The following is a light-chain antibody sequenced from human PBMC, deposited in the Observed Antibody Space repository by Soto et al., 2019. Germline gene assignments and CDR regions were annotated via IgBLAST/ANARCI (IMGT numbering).Light chain of an antibody. CDR1: QGISSY. CDR2: AAS. CDR3: QHYYSYPQT. J-gene: IGKJ1*01. V-gene: IGKV1-8*01. Sequence: AIRMTQSPSSFSASTGARVTITCRARQGISSYLAWSQQKPGKAPNLLIYAASTLQSGVPSTFSGSGSGTDFTLTITSLQTEELAAYYCQHYYSYPQTFGQWTKVEIK.